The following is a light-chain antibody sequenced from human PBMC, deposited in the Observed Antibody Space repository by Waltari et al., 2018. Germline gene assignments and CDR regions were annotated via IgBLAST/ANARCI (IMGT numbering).Light chain of an antibody. V-gene: IGKV1-39*01. J-gene: IGKJ1*01. CDR1: QSITIY. Sequence: DIQMTQSPSSLSTSLGDRVTISCRASQSITIYLNWYHQRPGKAPELLIYASSHLQSGVPSRFSGSGSGTDFTLTISSMQPEDFGNYYCQQTDSTPWTFGQGTKVEIK. CDR2: ASS. CDR3: QQTDSTPWT.